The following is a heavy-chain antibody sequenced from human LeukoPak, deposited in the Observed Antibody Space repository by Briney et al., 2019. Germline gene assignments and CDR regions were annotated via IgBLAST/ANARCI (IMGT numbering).Heavy chain of an antibody. CDR2: VKYDGISE. V-gene: IGHV3-30*02. CDR1: GFTFSSFG. Sequence: GGSLRLSCVASGFTFSSFGMHWVRQAPGKGLDWVAFVKYDGISEFYTDSVKGRFRISRDNSKNTLYLQMNSLRAEDTAVYYCARGGPAAGRFDYWGQGTLVTVSS. CDR3: ARGGPAAGRFDY. D-gene: IGHD6-13*01. J-gene: IGHJ4*02.